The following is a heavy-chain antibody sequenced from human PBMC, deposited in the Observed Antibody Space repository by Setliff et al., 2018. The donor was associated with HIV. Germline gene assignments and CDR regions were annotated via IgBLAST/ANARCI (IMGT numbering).Heavy chain of an antibody. D-gene: IGHD3-22*01. CDR1: GFTFSTYA. CDR3: VTVGDYDSSGYYRY. J-gene: IGHJ4*02. CDR2: ISGSGSST. Sequence: GGSLRLSCAASGFTFSTYAMSWVRQAPGKGLEWVSAISGSGSSTYYADSVKGRFTISRDNAKNSLHLQMNSLRAEDTALYYCVTVGDYDSSGYYRYWGQGTLVTVSS. V-gene: IGHV3-23*01.